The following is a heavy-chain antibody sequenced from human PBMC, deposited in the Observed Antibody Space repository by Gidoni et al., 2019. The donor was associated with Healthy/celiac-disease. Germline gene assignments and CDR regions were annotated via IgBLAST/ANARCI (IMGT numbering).Heavy chain of an antibody. V-gene: IGHV4-39*01. CDR1: AGSISSSSYY. Sequence: QLQLQESGPGLVKPSETLSLTCPVSAGSISSSSYYWGWIRQPPGKGLEWIGSIYYSGSTYYIPSLKSRVTISVDTSKNQFSLKLSSVTAADTAVYYCARHLGSGYTMYYFDYWGQGTLVTVSS. D-gene: IGHD5-12*01. CDR2: IYYSGST. CDR3: ARHLGSGYTMYYFDY. J-gene: IGHJ4*02.